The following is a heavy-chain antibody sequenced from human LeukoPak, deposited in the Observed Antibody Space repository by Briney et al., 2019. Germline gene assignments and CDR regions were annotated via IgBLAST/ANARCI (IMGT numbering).Heavy chain of an antibody. D-gene: IGHD4-23*01. CDR1: GFTFSSYG. V-gene: IGHV3-30*02. CDR2: IRYDGSNK. J-gene: IGHJ4*02. Sequence: GGSLRLSCAASGFTFSSYGMHWVRQAPGKGLEWVAFIRYDGSNKYYADSVKGRFTISRDNSKNTLCLQMNSLRAEDTAVYYCAKDLGGNSGPDYWGQGTLVTVSS. CDR3: AKDLGGNSGPDY.